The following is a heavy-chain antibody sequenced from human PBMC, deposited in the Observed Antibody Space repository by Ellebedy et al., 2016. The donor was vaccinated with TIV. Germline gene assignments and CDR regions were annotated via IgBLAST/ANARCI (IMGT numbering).Heavy chain of an antibody. D-gene: IGHD3-22*01. V-gene: IGHV3-23*01. Sequence: GESLKISCAASGFTFRNFAMTWVRQAPGKGLERVSSISGSGVSTDYADSVRGRVTISRDNSKNTLYPQMNSLRADDSAVYYCAKLDSSGYYYGRFDYWGQGTLVTVSS. CDR3: AKLDSSGYYYGRFDY. J-gene: IGHJ4*02. CDR1: GFTFRNFA. CDR2: ISGSGVST.